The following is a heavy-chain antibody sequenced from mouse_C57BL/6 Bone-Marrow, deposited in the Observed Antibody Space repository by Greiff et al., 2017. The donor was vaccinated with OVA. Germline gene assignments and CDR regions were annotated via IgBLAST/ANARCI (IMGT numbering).Heavy chain of an antibody. CDR3: ARGKAQDTGAMDY. CDR2: ISPGSGST. V-gene: IGHV1-55*01. CDR1: GYTFTSYW. J-gene: IGHJ4*01. Sequence: QVQLQQPGAELVKPGASVKMSCKASGYTFTSYWITWVKQRPGQGLEWIGDISPGSGSTNYNEKFKSKATLSVDTSSSTSYLQLSSLTSEDSAVYYGARGKAQDTGAMDYWGQGTSVTVSS. D-gene: IGHD3-2*02.